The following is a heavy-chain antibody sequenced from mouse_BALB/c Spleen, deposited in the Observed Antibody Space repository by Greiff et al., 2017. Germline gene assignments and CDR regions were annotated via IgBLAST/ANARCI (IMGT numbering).Heavy chain of an antibody. CDR1: GYTFTSYW. CDR2: INPSTGYT. Sequence: QVHVKQSGAELAKPGASVKMSCKASGYTFTSYWMHWVKQRPGQGLEWIGYINPSTGYTEYNQKFKDKATLTADKSSSTAYMQLSSLTSEDSAVYYCAGGWLPSFAYWGQGTLVTVSA. CDR3: AGGWLPSFAY. V-gene: IGHV1-7*01. D-gene: IGHD2-3*01. J-gene: IGHJ3*01.